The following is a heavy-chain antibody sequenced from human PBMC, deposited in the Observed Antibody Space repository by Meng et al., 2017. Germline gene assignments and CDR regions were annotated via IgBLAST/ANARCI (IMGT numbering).Heavy chain of an antibody. CDR3: ASELNTYGSGSYAY. CDR2: INPNSGGT. CDR1: GYTCTGYY. J-gene: IGHJ4*02. V-gene: IGHV1-2*06. Sequence: GRVVQSGGGVKKPGASVKVSCKASGYTCTGYYMHWVRQAPGQGLEWMGRINPNSGGTNYAQKFQGRVTMTRDTSISTAYMELSRLRSDDTAVYYCASELNTYGSGSYAYWGQGTLVTVSS. D-gene: IGHD3-10*01.